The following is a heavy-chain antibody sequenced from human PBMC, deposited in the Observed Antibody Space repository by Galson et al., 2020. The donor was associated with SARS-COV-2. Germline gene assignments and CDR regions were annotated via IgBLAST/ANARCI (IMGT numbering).Heavy chain of an antibody. Sequence: HAGGPLRPPCQASGLPLRTSAMPWVPQAPGKGLEWVPLISYHGLNLYSADSVEGRFTISRDNFRNTVVLEMNSLRTEDTAVYYCVKGGGDAGGCYFDYWGQGTLVTVSS. D-gene: IGHD2-21*01. CDR2: ISYHGLNL. J-gene: IGHJ4*03. CDR3: VKGGGDAGGCYFDY. V-gene: IGHV3-30*18. CDR1: GLPLRTSA.